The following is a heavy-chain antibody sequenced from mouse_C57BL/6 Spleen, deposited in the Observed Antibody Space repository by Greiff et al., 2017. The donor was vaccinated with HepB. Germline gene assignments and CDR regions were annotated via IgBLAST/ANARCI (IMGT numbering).Heavy chain of an antibody. D-gene: IGHD2-5*01. V-gene: IGHV1-15*01. CDR3: TRAENYSNLWAMDY. CDR1: GYTFTDYE. Sequence: QVQLQQSGAELVRPGASVTLSCKASGYTFTDYEMHWVKQTPVHGLEWIGAIDPETGGTAYNQKFKGKAILTADKSSSTAYMELRSLTSEDSAVYYCTRAENYSNLWAMDYWGQGTSVTVSS. CDR2: IDPETGGT. J-gene: IGHJ4*01.